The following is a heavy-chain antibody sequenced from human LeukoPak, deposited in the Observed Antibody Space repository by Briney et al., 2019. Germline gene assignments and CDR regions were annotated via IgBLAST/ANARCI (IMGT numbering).Heavy chain of an antibody. J-gene: IGHJ4*02. V-gene: IGHV1-3*01. D-gene: IGHD1-26*01. Sequence: ASVTVSCTASGYTFTSYAMHWVRQAPGQRLEWMGWINAGNGNTKYSQKFQGRVTITRDTSASTAYMELSSLRSEDTAVYYCARARGSYPFDYWGQGTLVTVSS. CDR3: ARARGSYPFDY. CDR1: GYTFTSYA. CDR2: INAGNGNT.